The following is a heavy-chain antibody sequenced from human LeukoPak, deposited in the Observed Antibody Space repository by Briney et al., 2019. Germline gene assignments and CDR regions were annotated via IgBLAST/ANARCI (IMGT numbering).Heavy chain of an antibody. J-gene: IGHJ4*02. Sequence: ASVKVSCKAAGYNFPAYFVHWVRQAPGQGLEWMGRINPNGGDTNYAQKFQGRVTMTRDTSISTAYMELSRLRSDDTAVYYCARADSGYGKIFDYWGQGTLVTVSS. CDR1: GYNFPAYF. CDR3: ARADSGYGKIFDY. V-gene: IGHV1-2*06. CDR2: INPNGGDT. D-gene: IGHD5-12*01.